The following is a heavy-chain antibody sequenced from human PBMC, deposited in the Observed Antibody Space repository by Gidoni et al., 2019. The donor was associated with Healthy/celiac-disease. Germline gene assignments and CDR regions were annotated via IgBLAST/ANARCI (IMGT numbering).Heavy chain of an antibody. V-gene: IGHV4-4*02. CDR3: ARTRYCSGGSCGLYGMDV. Sequence: QVQLQESGPGLVKPSGTLSLTCAVSGGSISSSNWWSWVRQPPGKGLEWIGEIYHSGSTNYNPSLKSRVTISVDKSKNQFSLKLSSVTAADTAVYYCARTRYCSGGSCGLYGMDVWGQGTTVTVSS. CDR2: IYHSGST. CDR1: GGSISSSNW. J-gene: IGHJ6*02. D-gene: IGHD2-15*01.